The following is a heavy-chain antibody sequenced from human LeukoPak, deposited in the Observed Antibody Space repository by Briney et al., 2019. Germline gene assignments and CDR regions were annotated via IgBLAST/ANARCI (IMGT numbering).Heavy chain of an antibody. J-gene: IGHJ5*02. D-gene: IGHD4-17*01. V-gene: IGHV4-59*01. CDR2: IYYSGST. CDR3: ARGGGDHRTTVTNNWFDP. CDR1: GGSISSYY. Sequence: SETLSLTYTVAGGSISSYYWSWIRQPPGKELEWIGYIYYSGSTNYNPSLKSRVTISVDTSKNQFSLKLSSVTAADTAVYYCARGGGDHRTTVTNNWFDPWGQGTLVTVSS.